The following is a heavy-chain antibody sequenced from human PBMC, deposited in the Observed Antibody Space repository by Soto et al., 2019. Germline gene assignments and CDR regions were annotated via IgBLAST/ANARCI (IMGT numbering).Heavy chain of an antibody. J-gene: IGHJ3*02. V-gene: IGHV4-30-4*01. CDR2: IYYSGST. CDR1: GGSISSGDYY. CDR3: ARDGDYYDSSGYYYVSAFDI. Sequence: LSLTCTVSGGSISSGDYYWSWIRQPPGKGLEWIGYIYYSGSTYYNPSLKSRVTISVDTSKNQFSLKLSSVTAADTAVYYCARDGDYYDSSGYYYVSAFDIWGQGTMVTVSS. D-gene: IGHD3-22*01.